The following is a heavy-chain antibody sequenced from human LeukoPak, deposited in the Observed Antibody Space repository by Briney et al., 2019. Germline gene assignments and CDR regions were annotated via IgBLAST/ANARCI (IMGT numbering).Heavy chain of an antibody. CDR2: ISSSSSYI. V-gene: IGHV3-21*01. J-gene: IGHJ6*03. D-gene: IGHD2-2*02. CDR3: ARDPQVEYQRLYPFYYYYMDV. Sequence: GGSLRLSCAASGFTFSSYSMNWVRQAPGKGLEWVSSISSSSSYIYYADSVKGRFTISRDNAKNSLYLQMNSLRAEDTAVYYCARDPQVEYQRLYPFYYYYMDVWGKGTTVTVSS. CDR1: GFTFSSYS.